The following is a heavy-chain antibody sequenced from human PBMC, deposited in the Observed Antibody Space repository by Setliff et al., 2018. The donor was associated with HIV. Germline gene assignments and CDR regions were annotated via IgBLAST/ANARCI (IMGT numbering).Heavy chain of an antibody. CDR1: GDSITSGHFY. CDR3: ARPHSGRGRGAYFDP. V-gene: IGHV4-39*01. CDR2: ILDGRVT. J-gene: IGHJ5*02. Sequence: PSETLSLTCTVSGDSITSGHFYWGWIRQAPGKGLEWIGNILDGRVTFFNPSLRGRVTISVDASKNQVSLNLRSVTAADSAVYHGARPHSGRGRGAYFDPWGQGILVTVSS. D-gene: IGHD6-19*01.